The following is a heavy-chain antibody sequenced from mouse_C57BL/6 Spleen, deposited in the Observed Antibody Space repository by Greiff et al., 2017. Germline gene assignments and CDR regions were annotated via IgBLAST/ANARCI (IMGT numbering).Heavy chain of an antibody. Sequence: EVKLVESGGGLVQPGGSMKLSCVASGFTFSNYWMNWVRQSPEKGLEWVAQIRLKSDNYATHYAESVKGRFTISRDDSKSSVYLQMNNLRAEDTGIYYCTGDSLVYGSSRDCAMDYWGQGTSVTVSS. J-gene: IGHJ4*01. CDR3: TGDSLVYGSSRDCAMDY. CDR2: IRLKSDNYAT. D-gene: IGHD1-1*01. V-gene: IGHV6-3*01. CDR1: GFTFSNYW.